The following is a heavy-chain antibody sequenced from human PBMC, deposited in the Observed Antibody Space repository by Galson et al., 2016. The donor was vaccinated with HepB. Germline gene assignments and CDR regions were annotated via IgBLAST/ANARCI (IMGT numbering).Heavy chain of an antibody. CDR1: GGSFTNYY. Sequence: ETLSLTCGVNGGSFTNYYWSWVRQPPGKGLEWLGEVSHTGGTNYSPSLKGRVTISVDTSRNNFSLKLNSVTAADTAIYYCTRGVVYCSGGTCFPGSNWFDPWGQGTLVTVSS. J-gene: IGHJ5*02. CDR2: VSHTGGT. CDR3: TRGVVYCSGGTCFPGSNWFDP. D-gene: IGHD2-15*01. V-gene: IGHV4-34*01.